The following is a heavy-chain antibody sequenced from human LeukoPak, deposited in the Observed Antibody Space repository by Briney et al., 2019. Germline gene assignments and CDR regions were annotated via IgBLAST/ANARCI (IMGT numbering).Heavy chain of an antibody. V-gene: IGHV3-30-3*01. J-gene: IGHJ4*02. CDR1: GFTFSSYA. Sequence: GGSLRLSCAASGFTFSSYAMHWVRQAPGKGLEWVAVIPYDGSNKYYADSVKGRFTISRDNSKNTLYLQMNSLRAEDTAVYYCARDFDYWGQGTLVTVSS. CDR2: IPYDGSNK. CDR3: ARDFDY.